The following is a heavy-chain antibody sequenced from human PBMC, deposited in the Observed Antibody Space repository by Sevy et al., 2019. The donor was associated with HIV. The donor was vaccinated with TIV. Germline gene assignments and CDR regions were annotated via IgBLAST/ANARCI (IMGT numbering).Heavy chain of an antibody. Sequence: GGSLRLSCAASGFTFSNAWMSWVRQAPGKGLEWVGRIKSKTDGGTTDYAAPVKGRFTISRDDSKNTLYLQMNSLKTEDTAGYYCTTVVALRFLEWFDGMDVWGQGTTVTVSS. CDR2: IKSKTDGGTT. D-gene: IGHD3-3*01. J-gene: IGHJ6*02. V-gene: IGHV3-15*01. CDR1: GFTFSNAW. CDR3: TTVVALRFLEWFDGMDV.